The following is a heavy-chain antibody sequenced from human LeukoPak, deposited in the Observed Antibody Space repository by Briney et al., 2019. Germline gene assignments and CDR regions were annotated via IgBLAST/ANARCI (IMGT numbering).Heavy chain of an antibody. V-gene: IGHV1-18*01. J-gene: IGHJ4*02. Sequence: ASVKVSCKASGYTFTSYGISWVRQAPGQGLEWMGWISVYNGNTNYAQKLQGRVTMTTDISTSTAYMELRSLRSEDTAVYYCARDGGYYYDSYFDYWGQGTLVTVSS. CDR2: ISVYNGNT. CDR1: GYTFTSYG. CDR3: ARDGGYYYDSYFDY. D-gene: IGHD3-22*01.